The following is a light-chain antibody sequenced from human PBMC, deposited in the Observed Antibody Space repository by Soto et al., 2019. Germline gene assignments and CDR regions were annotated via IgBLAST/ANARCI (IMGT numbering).Light chain of an antibody. CDR3: QQSYSTSIT. J-gene: IGKJ5*01. Sequence: DIPMTQSPYSLSASVGDRVTITCRASQSISSYLYWYQQKPGKAPKLLIYAASSLQSGVPSRFSGSGSGTDFTLTISSLQPEDFATYYCQQSYSTSITFGHGTRLEIK. V-gene: IGKV1-39*01. CDR1: QSISSY. CDR2: AAS.